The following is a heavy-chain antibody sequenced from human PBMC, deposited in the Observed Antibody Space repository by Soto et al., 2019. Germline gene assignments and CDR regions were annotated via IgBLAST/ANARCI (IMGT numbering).Heavy chain of an antibody. Sequence: QVQLQESGPGLVKPSQTLSLTCTVSGGSISVGVYYWNWIRQLPGTGPEWIGYTHHTGSTYYNTSLESRVTISLAPSQNQFSLRLSSVTAADPAVYYCARIGKPDASLDFDYWGQGTLVTVSS. CDR1: GGSISVGVYY. D-gene: IGHD2-2*01. CDR3: ARIGKPDASLDFDY. CDR2: THHTGST. V-gene: IGHV4-31*03. J-gene: IGHJ4*02.